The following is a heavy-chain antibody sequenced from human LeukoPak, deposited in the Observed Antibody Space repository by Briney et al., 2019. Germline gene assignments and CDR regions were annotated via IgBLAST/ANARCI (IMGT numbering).Heavy chain of an antibody. Sequence: SETLSLTCTVSGGSISNSHYYWGWIRKPPGKGLEWIAHISYSGSTYYNPSLRSRVTISVDTSKNQFSLKLASMTAADAAIFYCASVNYVDYGFDYWGQGTLVTVSS. CDR2: ISYSGST. J-gene: IGHJ4*02. CDR1: GGSISNSHYY. V-gene: IGHV4-39*01. D-gene: IGHD4-17*01. CDR3: ASVNYVDYGFDY.